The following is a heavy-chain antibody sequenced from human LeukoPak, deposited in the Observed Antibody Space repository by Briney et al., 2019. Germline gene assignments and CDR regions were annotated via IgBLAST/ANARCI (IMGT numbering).Heavy chain of an antibody. CDR1: GGTFSSYA. J-gene: IGHJ4*02. CDR2: IIPIFGTA. D-gene: IGHD6-13*01. V-gene: IGHV1-69*13. CDR3: ARDRIAAAGPTFDY. Sequence: ASVTVSCKASGGTFSSYAISWVRQAPGQGLEWMGGIIPIFGTANYAQKFQGRVTITADESTSTAYMELISLRSEDTAVYYCARDRIAAAGPTFDYWGQGTLVTVSS.